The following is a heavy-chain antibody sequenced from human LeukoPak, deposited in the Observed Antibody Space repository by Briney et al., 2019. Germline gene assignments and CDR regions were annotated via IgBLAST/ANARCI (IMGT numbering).Heavy chain of an antibody. D-gene: IGHD6-6*01. CDR2: INHSGST. CDR3: ARVDPDSSSTLEVFDY. CDR1: GGSFSGYY. J-gene: IGHJ4*02. V-gene: IGHV4-34*01. Sequence: SDTLSLTCAVYGGSFSGYYWNWIRQPPGKGLEWIGEINHSGSTNYNPSLKSRVTISVDTSKNQFSLKLSSVTAADTAVYYCARVDPDSSSTLEVFDYWGQGTLVTVSS.